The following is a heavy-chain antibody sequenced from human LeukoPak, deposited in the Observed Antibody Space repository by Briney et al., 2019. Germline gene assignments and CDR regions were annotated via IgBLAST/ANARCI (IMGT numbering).Heavy chain of an antibody. D-gene: IGHD3-16*01. Sequence: SETLSLTCAVYGGSFSGYYWSWIRQPPGKGLEWIGEINHSGSTNYNPSLKSRVTISVDTSKNQFSLKLSSVTAADTAVYYCARDIVDYGLLGWFDPWGQGTLVTVSS. V-gene: IGHV4-34*01. CDR1: GGSFSGYY. CDR3: ARDIVDYGLLGWFDP. J-gene: IGHJ5*02. CDR2: INHSGST.